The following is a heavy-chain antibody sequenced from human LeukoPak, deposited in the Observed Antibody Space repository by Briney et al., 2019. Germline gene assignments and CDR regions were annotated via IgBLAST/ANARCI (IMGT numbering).Heavy chain of an antibody. CDR3: ASLVDTAMGGDY. V-gene: IGHV1-69*04. Sequence: SVKVSCTASGYTFTSYDINWVRQAPGQGLEWMGRIIPILGIANYAQKLQGRVTITADKSTSTAYMELSSLRSEDTAVYYCASLVDTAMGGDYWGQGTLVTVSS. D-gene: IGHD5-18*01. CDR2: IIPILGIA. CDR1: GYTFTSYD. J-gene: IGHJ4*02.